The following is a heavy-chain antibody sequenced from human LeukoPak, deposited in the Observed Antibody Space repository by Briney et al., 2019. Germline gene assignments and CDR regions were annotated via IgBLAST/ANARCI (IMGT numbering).Heavy chain of an antibody. CDR3: ARDSSPVAGMGRF. V-gene: IGHV1-18*01. Sequence: GASVKVSCKASGYTFTTYGISWVRQAPGQGLEWMGWIYTYNGNANYAQKFRGRVTLTSDTSTTTAYMELRSLTSDDTAVYYCARDSSPVAGMGRFWGQGTLVTVSS. CDR1: GYTFTTYG. J-gene: IGHJ4*02. CDR2: IYTYNGNA. D-gene: IGHD6-19*01.